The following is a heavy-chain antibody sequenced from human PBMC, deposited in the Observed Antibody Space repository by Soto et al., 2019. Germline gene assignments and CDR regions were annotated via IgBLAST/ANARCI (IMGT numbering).Heavy chain of an antibody. J-gene: IGHJ6*02. CDR3: ARDHRSLGDYYGIDV. CDR1: GDSISSSGFY. Sequence: SETLSLTCSVSGDSISSSGFYRSWICQHPGKALEWIGYIHYTGSTSYNPSLKSRLAISLDASKNQFSLSLSSVTSADTAVYYCARDHRSLGDYYGIDVWGQGTTVTVSS. CDR2: IHYTGST. V-gene: IGHV4-31*03. D-gene: IGHD3-10*01.